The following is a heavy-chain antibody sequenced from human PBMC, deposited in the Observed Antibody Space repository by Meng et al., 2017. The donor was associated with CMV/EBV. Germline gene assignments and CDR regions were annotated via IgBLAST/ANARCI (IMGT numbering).Heavy chain of an antibody. V-gene: IGHV4-4*07. J-gene: IGHJ4*02. CDR3: ASLGGGY. CDR2: IYSRGST. Sequence: ESRSLTCAVPGGYIRSHGWSGSRQPAGKGLEWSGRIYSRGSTNYNPSLKSRVTMSVDTSKNQYSLQLNSVTAADTAVYYCASLGGGYWGQGTLVTVSS. CDR1: GGYIRSHG. D-gene: IGHD3-16*01.